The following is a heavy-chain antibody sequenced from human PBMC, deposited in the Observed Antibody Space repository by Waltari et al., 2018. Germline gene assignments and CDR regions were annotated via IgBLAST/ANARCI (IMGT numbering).Heavy chain of an antibody. D-gene: IGHD3-22*01. J-gene: IGHJ4*02. Sequence: EVQLLESGGGLVQPGGSLGLSCAASGFSFRSFGMSWVRQAPGKGLEWVSAIGAVTSTYYADSVKGRFTISRDNSKNTLFLQMNSLRAEDTAIYYCARVHSLGQYDTSGAESNFDHWGQGALVTVSS. CDR3: ARVHSLGQYDTSGAESNFDH. V-gene: IGHV3-23*01. CDR2: IGAVTST. CDR1: GFSFRSFG.